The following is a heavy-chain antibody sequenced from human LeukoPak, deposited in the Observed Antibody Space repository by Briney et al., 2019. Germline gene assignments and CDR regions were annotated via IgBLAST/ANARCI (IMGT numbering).Heavy chain of an antibody. CDR3: AKLDSTGY. D-gene: IGHD3-22*01. J-gene: IGHJ4*02. CDR2: IWYDGSNK. V-gene: IGHV3-33*06. Sequence: PGGSLRLSCAASGFTFNSYWMSWVRQSPGKGLEWVAVIWYDGSNKYYADSVKGRFTISRDNSKNTLYLQMNSLRAEDTAVYYCAKLDSTGYWGQGTLVTVSS. CDR1: GFTFNSYW.